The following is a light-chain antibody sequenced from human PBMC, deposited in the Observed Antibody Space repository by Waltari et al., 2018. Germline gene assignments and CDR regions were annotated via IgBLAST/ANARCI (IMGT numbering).Light chain of an antibody. V-gene: IGKV4-1*01. Sequence: DIMMTQSPDVLAVSLGERAYIKCKSSHSVLDYFNNKDSLAWYQQKAGQPPRLLIHWASTRETGVPDRFSGSGSGTDFTLTISSLQAEDAALYYCQQYYGPPYNFGQGTRLEIK. CDR2: WAS. CDR1: HSVLDYFNNKDS. CDR3: QQYYGPPYN. J-gene: IGKJ2*01.